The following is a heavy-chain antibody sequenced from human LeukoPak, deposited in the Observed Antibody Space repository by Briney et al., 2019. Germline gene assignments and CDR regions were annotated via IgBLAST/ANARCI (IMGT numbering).Heavy chain of an antibody. CDR1: GFTFSSYD. D-gene: IGHD6-13*01. CDR2: IGTAGDT. V-gene: IGHV3-13*01. J-gene: IGHJ4*02. Sequence: PGGSLRLSCAASGFTFSSYDMHWVRQATGKGLEWVSAIGTAGDTYYPGSVKGRFTISRENAKNSLYLQMNSLRAGDTAVYYCARGPHHSSSWYGVNYWGQGTLVTVSS. CDR3: ARGPHHSSSWYGVNY.